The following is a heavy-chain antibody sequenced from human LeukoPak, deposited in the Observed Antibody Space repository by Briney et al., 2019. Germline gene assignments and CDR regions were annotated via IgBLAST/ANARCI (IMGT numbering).Heavy chain of an antibody. CDR2: INHSGST. CDR3: ARGVARKNPFDY. J-gene: IGHJ4*02. Sequence: SETLSLTCTVSGGSISSGGYYWSWIRQPPGKGLEWIGEINHSGSTNYNPSLKSRVTISVDTSKNQFSLKLSSVTAADTAVYYCARGVARKNPFDYWGQGTLVTVSS. V-gene: IGHV4-39*07. CDR1: GGSISSGGYY.